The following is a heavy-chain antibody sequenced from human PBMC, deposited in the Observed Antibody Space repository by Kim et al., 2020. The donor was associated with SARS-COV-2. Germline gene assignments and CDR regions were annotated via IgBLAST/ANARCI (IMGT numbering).Heavy chain of an antibody. CDR1: GFTFSSYG. CDR3: ARRRSFMITFGGVGGAFDP. CDR2: ISYDGSNK. V-gene: IGHV3-33*05. Sequence: GGSLRLSCAASGFTFSSYGMHWVRQAPGKGLEWVAVISYDGSNKYYADSVKGRFTISRDNSKNTLYLQMNSLRAEDTAVYYCARRRSFMITFGGVGGAFDPWGQGTLVTVSS. D-gene: IGHD3-16*01. J-gene: IGHJ5*02.